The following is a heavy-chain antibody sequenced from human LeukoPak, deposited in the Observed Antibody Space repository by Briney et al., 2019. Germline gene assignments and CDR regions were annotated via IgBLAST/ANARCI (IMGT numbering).Heavy chain of an antibody. CDR3: ARDGGANYDILTFFDY. CDR1: GFTFSSYG. J-gene: IGHJ4*02. D-gene: IGHD3-9*01. CDR2: IWYDGSNK. Sequence: PGRSLRLSCAASGFTFSSYGMHWVRQAPGKGLEWVAVIWYDGSNKYYADSVKGRFTISRDNSKNTLYLQMNSLRAEDTAVYYCARDGGANYDILTFFDYWGQGTLVTVSS. V-gene: IGHV3-33*08.